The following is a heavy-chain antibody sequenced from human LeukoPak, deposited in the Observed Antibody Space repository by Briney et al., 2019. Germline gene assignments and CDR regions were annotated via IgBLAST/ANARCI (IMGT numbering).Heavy chain of an antibody. V-gene: IGHV3-21*01. Sequence: PGGSLRLSCAAPGITFSNYNMNWVRQAPGKGLEWISSITSSSSYTFYADSVKGRFTISRDNAKNSLYLQMNSLRAEDTAVYYCAKGGGQQGTPYYYYMDVWGKGTTVTISS. CDR1: GITFSNYN. J-gene: IGHJ6*03. CDR3: AKGGGQQGTPYYYYMDV. D-gene: IGHD6-13*01. CDR2: ITSSSSYT.